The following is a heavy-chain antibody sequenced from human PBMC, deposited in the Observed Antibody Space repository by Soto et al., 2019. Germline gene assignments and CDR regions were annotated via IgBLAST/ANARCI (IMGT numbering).Heavy chain of an antibody. D-gene: IGHD2-15*01. CDR2: IYPGDSDT. CDR1: GYSFTSYW. Sequence: GESLKLSCKGSGYSFTSYWIGWVRQMPGKGLKWMGIIYPGDSDTRYSPSFQGQVTISDDKSISTAYLQWSSLKASDTAMYYCARTEALVVVDPGHFDYWGQGTLVTVAS. CDR3: ARTEALVVVDPGHFDY. V-gene: IGHV5-51*01. J-gene: IGHJ4*02.